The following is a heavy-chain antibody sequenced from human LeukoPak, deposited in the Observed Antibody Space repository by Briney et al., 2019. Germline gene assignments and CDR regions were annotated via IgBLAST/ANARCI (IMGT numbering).Heavy chain of an antibody. J-gene: IGHJ4*02. D-gene: IGHD3-22*01. V-gene: IGHV1-69*05. CDR2: FIPIFGTA. CDR1: GGTFSSYA. Sequence: SVKVTCKASGGTFSSYAISWVRQAPGQGLEWMGIFIPIFGTANYAQKFQGRVTITTDESTSTAYMDLSSLRSEDTAVYYCACALYYYDSSGYYQFRDYWGQGTLVTVSS. CDR3: ACALYYYDSSGYYQFRDY.